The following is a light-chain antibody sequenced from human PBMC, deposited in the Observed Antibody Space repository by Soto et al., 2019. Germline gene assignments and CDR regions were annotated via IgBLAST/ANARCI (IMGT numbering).Light chain of an antibody. CDR2: AAS. CDR1: QTISRL. Sequence: DIQMTQSPSSLSASVGDRVTITCRASQTISRLLNWYQQKPGQAPRFLMYAASSLQSGVPSRFSGSGSGTEFTLTISSLQPEDFATYWCQQYDTLPYTFGQGTKLEIK. J-gene: IGKJ2*01. CDR3: QQYDTLPYT. V-gene: IGKV1-39*01.